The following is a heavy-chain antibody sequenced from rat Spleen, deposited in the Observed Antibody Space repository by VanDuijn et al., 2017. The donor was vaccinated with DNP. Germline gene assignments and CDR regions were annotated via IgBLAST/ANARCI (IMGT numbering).Heavy chain of an antibody. CDR2: IIYDGSRT. D-gene: IGHD1-4*01. CDR3: VSRPPPTRGPFDY. Sequence: EVQLVESGGGLVQPGRSLKLSCVVSGFTFSDYNMAWVRQAPKTGLEWVANIIYDGSRTHYRDSVKGRFTISRDNAKSTLYLQMNSLRSEDTATYYCVSRPPPTRGPFDYWGRGVMVTVSS. CDR1: GFTFSDYN. J-gene: IGHJ2*01. V-gene: IGHV5S10*01.